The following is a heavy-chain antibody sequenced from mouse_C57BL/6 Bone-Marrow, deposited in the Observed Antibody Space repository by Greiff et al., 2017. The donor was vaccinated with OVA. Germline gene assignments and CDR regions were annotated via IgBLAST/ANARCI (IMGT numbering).Heavy chain of an antibody. Sequence: QVHVTQPGAELVRPGSSVKLSCKASGYTFTSYWMDWVKQRPVQGLEWIGNIYPSDSETHYNQKFKDKATLTVYKSSSTSYMQLSSLTSEDAAVYYCGRVTTVVPGYWGQGTTLTVSS. J-gene: IGHJ2*01. V-gene: IGHV1-61*01. D-gene: IGHD1-1*01. CDR2: IYPSDSET. CDR3: GRVTTVVPGY. CDR1: GYTFTSYW.